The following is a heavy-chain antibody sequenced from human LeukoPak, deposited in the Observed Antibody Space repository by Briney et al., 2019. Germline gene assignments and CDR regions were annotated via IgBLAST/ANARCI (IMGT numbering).Heavy chain of an antibody. V-gene: IGHV3-9*01. CDR2: ISWNSGSI. J-gene: IGHJ4*02. CDR3: AKDIGLGYFDY. Sequence: GRSLRLSCAASGFTFDDYAMHWVRQAPGKGLEWVSGISWNSGSIGYADSVKGRFTISRDNAKNSLYLQMNSLRAEGTALYCAKDIGLGYFDYWGQGTLVTVSS. D-gene: IGHD2-15*01. CDR1: GFTFDDYA.